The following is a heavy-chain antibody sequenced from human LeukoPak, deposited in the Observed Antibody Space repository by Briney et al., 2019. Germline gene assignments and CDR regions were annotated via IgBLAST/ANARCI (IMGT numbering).Heavy chain of an antibody. Sequence: ASETLSLTCSVSGGSISSYYWRWMRQPPGKGLEWIGYIYYTGSTKYNPSLKSRVTISVDTSKNQFSLKLSSVTAADTAVYYCARDLGFCISTSFHAYFDPWGQGTLVTVSS. V-gene: IGHV4-59*01. J-gene: IGHJ5*02. CDR1: GGSISSYY. CDR3: ARDLGFCISTSFHAYFDP. CDR2: IYYTGST. D-gene: IGHD2-2*01.